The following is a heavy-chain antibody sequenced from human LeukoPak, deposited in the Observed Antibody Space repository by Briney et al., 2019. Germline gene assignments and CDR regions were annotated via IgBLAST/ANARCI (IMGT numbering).Heavy chain of an antibody. Sequence: ASVKVSCKVSGYTLTELSMHWVRQAPGKGLEWMGGFDPEDGETIYAQKFQGRVTITADESTSTAYMELSSLRSEDTAVYYCARGEGATVFDYWGQGTLVTVSS. CDR2: FDPEDGET. D-gene: IGHD1-26*01. CDR3: ARGEGATVFDY. V-gene: IGHV1-24*01. J-gene: IGHJ4*02. CDR1: GYTLTELS.